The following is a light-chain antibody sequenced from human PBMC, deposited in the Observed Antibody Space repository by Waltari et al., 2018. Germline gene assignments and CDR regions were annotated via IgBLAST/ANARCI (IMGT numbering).Light chain of an antibody. Sequence: DIQMTQSPSSLSASVGDTITITCRASLDINNDLAWYQRKSGTAPKSLIYYASNLQSGVPSRFSGSGSGTDFTLTISSLQPEDFATYYCQHYHSYPLTFGGGTKVEIK. V-gene: IGKV1-16*01. CDR2: YAS. CDR3: QHYHSYPLT. CDR1: LDINND. J-gene: IGKJ4*01.